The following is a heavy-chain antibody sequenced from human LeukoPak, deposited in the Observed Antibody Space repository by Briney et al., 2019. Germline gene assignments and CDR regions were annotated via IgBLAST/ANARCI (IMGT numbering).Heavy chain of an antibody. V-gene: IGHV3-48*01. CDR2: IRSISSII. CDR1: GFPFSTYS. Sequence: GGSLRLSCAASGFPFSTYSMSWVRQAPGKGLEWVSYIRSISSIIYYADSVKGRFTISRDNARSSLYLQMNSLRAEDTAVYYCARSRPGTEAGQPNFDYWGQGTLVTVSS. D-gene: IGHD6-13*01. CDR3: ARSRPGTEAGQPNFDY. J-gene: IGHJ4*02.